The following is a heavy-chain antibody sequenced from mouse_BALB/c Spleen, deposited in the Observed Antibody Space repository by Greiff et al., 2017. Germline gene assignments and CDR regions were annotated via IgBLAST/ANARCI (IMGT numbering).Heavy chain of an antibody. J-gene: IGHJ4*01. CDR3: NALYDYDEGYYAMDY. D-gene: IGHD2-4*01. CDR1: GFNIKDYY. Sequence: VQLQQSGAELVRSGASVKLSCTASGFNIKDYYMHWVKQRPEQGLEWIGWIDPENGDTEYAPKFQGKATMTADTSSNTAYLQLSSLTSEDTAVYYCNALYDYDEGYYAMDYWGQGTSVTVSS. V-gene: IGHV14-4*02. CDR2: IDPENGDT.